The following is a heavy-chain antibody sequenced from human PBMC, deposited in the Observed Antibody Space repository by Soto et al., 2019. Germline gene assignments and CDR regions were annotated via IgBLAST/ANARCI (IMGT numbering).Heavy chain of an antibody. Sequence: PWGSLRLSCAASGFSFSDHYMDWVRQAPGKGLEWVARTRNKANRYTTEYAASVKGRFTISRDDSKNSLYLQMSSLQTEDKAVYYCGRVGDYNFGSGPDYWGQGTLVTVSS. CDR1: GFSFSDHY. J-gene: IGHJ4*02. V-gene: IGHV3-72*01. D-gene: IGHD3-3*01. CDR2: TRNKANRYTT. CDR3: GRVGDYNFGSGPDY.